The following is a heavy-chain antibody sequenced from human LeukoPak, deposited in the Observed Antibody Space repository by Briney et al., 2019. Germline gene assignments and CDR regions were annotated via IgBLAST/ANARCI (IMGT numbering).Heavy chain of an antibody. J-gene: IGHJ4*02. CDR3: ASHDFWSGYYTGPFDY. CDR1: GFTFSSYA. V-gene: IGHV3-30-3*01. CDR2: ISYDGSNK. D-gene: IGHD3-3*01. Sequence: PGGSLRLSCAASGFTFSSYAMHWVRQAPGKGLEWVAVISYDGSNKYYADSVKGRFTISRDNSKNTLYLQMNSLRAEDTAVYYCASHDFWSGYYTGPFDYWGQGTLVTVSS.